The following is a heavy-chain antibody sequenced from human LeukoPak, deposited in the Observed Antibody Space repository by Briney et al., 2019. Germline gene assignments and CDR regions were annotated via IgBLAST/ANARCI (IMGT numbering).Heavy chain of an antibody. CDR1: GGSFSGYY. J-gene: IGHJ4*02. D-gene: IGHD3-3*01. V-gene: IGHV4-34*01. Sequence: SETLSLTCTVSGGSFSGYYWSWIRQPPGKGLEWIGEINHSGSTNYNPSLKSRVTISVDTSKNRFSLKLSSVTAADTAVYYCARGPYITIFGVVKGVDYWGQGTLVTVSS. CDR3: ARGPYITIFGVVKGVDY. CDR2: INHSGST.